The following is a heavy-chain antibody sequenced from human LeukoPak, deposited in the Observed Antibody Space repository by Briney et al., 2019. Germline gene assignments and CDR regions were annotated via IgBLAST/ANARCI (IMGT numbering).Heavy chain of an antibody. J-gene: IGHJ4*02. CDR2: ISSSSSYI. CDR3: ARTSVAGPYYFDY. D-gene: IGHD6-19*01. Sequence: PGGSLRLSCAASGFTFSSYSMNWVRQAPGKGLEWVSSISSSSSYISYADSVKGRFTISRDNAKNSLYLQMNSLRAEDTAVYYCARTSVAGPYYFDYWGQGTLVTVSS. V-gene: IGHV3-21*01. CDR1: GFTFSSYS.